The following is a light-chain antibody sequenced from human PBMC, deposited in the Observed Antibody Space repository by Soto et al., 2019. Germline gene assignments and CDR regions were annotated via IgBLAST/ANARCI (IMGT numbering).Light chain of an antibody. J-gene: IGKJ5*01. CDR3: QQSYSTPT. V-gene: IGKV1-39*01. CDR1: QGIRND. CDR2: AAS. Sequence: IQLTQSPSSLSTSVGDRVTITCRASQGIRNDLGWYQQKPGKAPKLLIYAASSLQSGVPSRFSGSGSGTDFTLTISSLQPEDFATYYCQQSYSTPTFGQGTRLEI.